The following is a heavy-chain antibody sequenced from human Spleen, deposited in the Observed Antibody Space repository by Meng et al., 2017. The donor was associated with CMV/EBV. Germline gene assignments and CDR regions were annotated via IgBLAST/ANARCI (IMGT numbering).Heavy chain of an antibody. CDR2: INPNSGAT. Sequence: ASVKVSCKASGYTFIGYYIHWVRQAPGHGLEWMGWINPNSGATNYAQKFQGRVTMTRDTSISTAYMELSRLRFDDTAVYYCARALVTTIVVGDWWGQGTLVTVSS. D-gene: IGHD3-22*01. V-gene: IGHV1-2*02. CDR1: GYTFIGYY. J-gene: IGHJ4*02. CDR3: ARALVTTIVVGDW.